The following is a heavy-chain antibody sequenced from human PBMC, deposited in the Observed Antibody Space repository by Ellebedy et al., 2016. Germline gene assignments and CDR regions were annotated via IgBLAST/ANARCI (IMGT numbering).Heavy chain of an antibody. V-gene: IGHV1-3*02. CDR2: SNAGNGNT. Sequence: ASVKVSCXASGYTFTSYAMHWVRQAPGQRLEWMGWSNAGNGNTKYSQEFQGRVTITRDTSASTAYMELSSLRSEDTAVYYCARGGTTSDWFDPWGQGTLVTVSS. CDR3: ARGGTTSDWFDP. J-gene: IGHJ5*02. CDR1: GYTFTSYA. D-gene: IGHD4-11*01.